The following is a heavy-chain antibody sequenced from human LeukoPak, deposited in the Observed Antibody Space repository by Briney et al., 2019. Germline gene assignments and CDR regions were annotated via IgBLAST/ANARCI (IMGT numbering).Heavy chain of an antibody. D-gene: IGHD1-26*01. Sequence: SETLSLTCAVSGGSISSGGYSWSWIRQPPGKGLEWIGYIYHSGSTYYNPSLKSRVTISVDRSKNQFSLKLSSVTAADTAVYYCARAPSSGSYYNWFDPWGQGTLVTVSS. V-gene: IGHV4-30-2*01. CDR1: GGSISSGGYS. J-gene: IGHJ5*02. CDR2: IYHSGST. CDR3: ARAPSSGSYYNWFDP.